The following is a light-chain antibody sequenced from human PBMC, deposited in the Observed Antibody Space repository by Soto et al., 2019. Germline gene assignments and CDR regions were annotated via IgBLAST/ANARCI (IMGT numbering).Light chain of an antibody. Sequence: DIQMTQSPSSLSASVGDRFTITCRASLRISSDLNWYQQKPGKAPKVLIFGASSLQSGVPSRVSVSGSGTEFTLTITSLQREDSATYYCQQSYTYPRTFGQGTKLEIK. CDR1: LRISSD. J-gene: IGKJ2*01. V-gene: IGKV1-39*01. CDR3: QQSYTYPRT. CDR2: GAS.